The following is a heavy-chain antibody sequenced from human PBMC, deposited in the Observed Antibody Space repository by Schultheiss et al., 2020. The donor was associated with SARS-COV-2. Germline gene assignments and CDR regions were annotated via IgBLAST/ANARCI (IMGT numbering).Heavy chain of an antibody. CDR3: ARDITIFGVVMGGMDV. CDR2: IIPVLARV. Sequence: SVKVSCKASGDTFSGYAISWVRQAPGQGLEWMGGIIPVLARVNYAQRFQGRVTITADKSTTTAYMELRSLRSDDTAVYYCARDITIFGVVMGGMDVWGQGTTVTVSS. J-gene: IGHJ6*02. V-gene: IGHV1-69*10. CDR1: GDTFSGYA. D-gene: IGHD3-3*01.